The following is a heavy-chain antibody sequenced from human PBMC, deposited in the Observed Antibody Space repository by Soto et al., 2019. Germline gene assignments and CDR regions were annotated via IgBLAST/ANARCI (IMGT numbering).Heavy chain of an antibody. J-gene: IGHJ4*02. V-gene: IGHV3-23*01. CDR3: AKDATVYDFLYHFDC. CDR1: GFTFNNYA. CDR2: ISASGGTA. D-gene: IGHD3-3*01. Sequence: GGSLRLSCAASGFTFNNYAMNWVRQAPGKGLEWVSSISASGGTAYYADSVKGRFTLSRAKSKSTLYLQMNSLRVEDTAAYFCAKDATVYDFLYHFDCWGRGTLVTVSS.